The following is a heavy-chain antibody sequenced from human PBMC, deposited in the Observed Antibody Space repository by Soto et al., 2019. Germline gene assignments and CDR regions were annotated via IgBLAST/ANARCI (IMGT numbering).Heavy chain of an antibody. CDR2: ISAYNGNT. V-gene: IGHV1-18*01. CDR1: GYTFTSYG. J-gene: IGHJ4*02. CDR3: ARGLELDEYSSSWTPFDY. D-gene: IGHD6-13*01. Sequence: ASVKVSCKASGYTFTSYGISWVRQAPGQGLEWMGWISAYNGNTNYAQKLQGRVTMTTDTSTSTAYMELRSLRSDGTAVYYCARGLELDEYSSSWTPFDYWGQGTLVTVSS.